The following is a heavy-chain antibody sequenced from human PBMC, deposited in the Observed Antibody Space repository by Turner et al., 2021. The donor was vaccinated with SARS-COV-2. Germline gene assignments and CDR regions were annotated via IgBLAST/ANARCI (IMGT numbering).Heavy chain of an antibody. Sequence: QVQLQQWSAGLLRPSDTLSLTCTVYGESFSGYYWSWIRQPPGKGLEWIGEINHSGSTNYNPSLKSRFTISVDTSKNQFSLKLSSVTAADTAVYYCARSGWSLWYFDYWGQGTLVTVSS. CDR3: ARSGWSLWYFDY. CDR2: INHSGST. V-gene: IGHV4-34*01. CDR1: GESFSGYY. D-gene: IGHD6-19*01. J-gene: IGHJ4*02.